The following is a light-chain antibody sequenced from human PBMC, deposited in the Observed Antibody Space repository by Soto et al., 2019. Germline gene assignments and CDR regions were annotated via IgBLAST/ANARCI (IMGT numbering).Light chain of an antibody. CDR3: CSYVGSYTSV. Sequence: QSVLTQPRSVSGSPGQSATISCTGTSSDVRGYNYVSWYQQHPGKGPKLMVYDVNKRPSGVPDRFSCSKSGNSASLTISGLEVEDEADYYCCSYVGSYTSVFAAGTKATVL. CDR1: SSDVRGYNY. CDR2: DVN. V-gene: IGLV2-11*01. J-gene: IGLJ1*01.